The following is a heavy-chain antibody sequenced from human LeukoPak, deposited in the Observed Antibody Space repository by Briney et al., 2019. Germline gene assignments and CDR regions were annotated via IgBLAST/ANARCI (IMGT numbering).Heavy chain of an antibody. D-gene: IGHD3-10*01. V-gene: IGHV4-34*01. CDR1: GGSFSGYY. Sequence: SETLSLTCAVYGGSFSGYYWSWLRQPPGKGLEWIGEINHSGSTNYNPSLKSRVTISVDTSKNQFSLTLSSVTAADTAVYYCARGRTPLYYYGSGSFYDYWGQGTLVTVSS. CDR2: INHSGST. CDR3: ARGRTPLYYYGSGSFYDY. J-gene: IGHJ4*02.